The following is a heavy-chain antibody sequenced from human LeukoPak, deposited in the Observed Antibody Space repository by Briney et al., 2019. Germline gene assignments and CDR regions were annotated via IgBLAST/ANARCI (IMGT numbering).Heavy chain of an antibody. V-gene: IGHV3-23*01. J-gene: IGHJ4*02. CDR3: AKDDLQSGSYYPDY. Sequence: GGSLRLSCAXSXXXXXXXAMSWVXRXXXXXXXXXXGISAGGSNTYYADSVKGRFTISRDNSKNTLYLQVHSLRAEDTAVYFCAKDDLQSGSYYPDYWGQGTLVTVSS. D-gene: IGHD1-26*01. CDR1: XXXXXXXA. CDR2: ISAGGSNT.